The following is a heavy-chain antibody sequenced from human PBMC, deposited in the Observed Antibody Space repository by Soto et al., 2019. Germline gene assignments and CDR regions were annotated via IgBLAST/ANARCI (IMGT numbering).Heavy chain of an antibody. D-gene: IGHD6-13*01. V-gene: IGHV1-69*01. J-gene: IGHJ6*02. CDR1: GGTFSSYA. Sequence: QVQLVQSGAEVKKPGSSVKVSCKASGGTFSSYAISWVRQAPGQGLEWMGGIIPIFGTANYAQKFQGRVTITADESTITAYMELSSLRSEDTAVYYCANTGYSSSWYTHYYYYGMDVWGQGTTVTVSS. CDR3: ANTGYSSSWYTHYYYYGMDV. CDR2: IIPIFGTA.